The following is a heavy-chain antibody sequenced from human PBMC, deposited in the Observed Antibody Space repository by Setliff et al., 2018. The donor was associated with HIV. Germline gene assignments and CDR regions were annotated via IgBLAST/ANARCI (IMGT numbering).Heavy chain of an antibody. J-gene: IGHJ6*03. CDR2: IWNDGSNK. CDR3: ARDREETLWFGDLHYMDV. CDR1: GFILSRYG. V-gene: IGHV3-33*01. Sequence: GGSLRLSCAASGFILSRYGMHWVRHAPGKGLEWVSVIWNDGSNKYYADSVKGRFTISRDNSKNTLYLQMNTLRADDTAVYYCARDREETLWFGDLHYMDVWGKGTTVTVSS. D-gene: IGHD3-10*01.